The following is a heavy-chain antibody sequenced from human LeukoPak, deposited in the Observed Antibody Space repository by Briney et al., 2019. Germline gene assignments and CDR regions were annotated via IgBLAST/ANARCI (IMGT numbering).Heavy chain of an antibody. Sequence: SETLSLTCTVSGGSISSSSYYWGWIRQPPGKGLEWIGSIYYSGSTYYNPSLKSRVTISVDTSKNQFSLKLSSVTAADTAVYYCARMNYYYYMDVWGKGTTVTISS. V-gene: IGHV4-39*07. CDR1: GGSISSSSYY. CDR2: IYYSGST. J-gene: IGHJ6*03. CDR3: ARMNYYYYMDV.